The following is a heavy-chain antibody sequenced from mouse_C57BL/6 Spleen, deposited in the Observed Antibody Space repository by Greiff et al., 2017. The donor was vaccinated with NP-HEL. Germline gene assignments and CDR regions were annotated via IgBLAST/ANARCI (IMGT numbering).Heavy chain of an antibody. Sequence: QVQLKQPGAELVKPGASVKVSCKASGYTFTSYWMHWVKQRPGQGLEWIGRIHPSDSDTNYNQKFKGKATLTVDKSSSTAYMQLSSLTSEDSAVYYCAIEDYDSSPLSYAMDYWGQGTSVTVSS. CDR2: IHPSDSDT. CDR1: GYTFTSYW. D-gene: IGHD1-1*01. J-gene: IGHJ4*01. V-gene: IGHV1-74*01. CDR3: AIEDYDSSPLSYAMDY.